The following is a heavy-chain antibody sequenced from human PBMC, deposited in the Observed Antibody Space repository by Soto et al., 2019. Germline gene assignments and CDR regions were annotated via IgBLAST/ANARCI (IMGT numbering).Heavy chain of an antibody. Sequence: KFQGRVTITRDTSASTAYMELSSLRSEDTAVYYCARGKRLQLWLESGFDPWGQGTLVTVSS. J-gene: IGHJ5*02. CDR3: ARGKRLQLWLESGFDP. D-gene: IGHD5-18*01. V-gene: IGHV1-3*01.